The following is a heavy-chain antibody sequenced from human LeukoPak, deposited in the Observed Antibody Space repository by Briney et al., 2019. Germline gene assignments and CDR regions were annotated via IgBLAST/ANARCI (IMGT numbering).Heavy chain of an antibody. CDR1: GFTFINYG. D-gene: IGHD1-14*01. V-gene: IGHV3-33*07. J-gene: IGHJ4*02. CDR3: ARDPDRSGFDY. CDR2: VWYDGNNK. Sequence: GTSLRLSCAASGFTFINYGMYWIRQAPGKGLEWVATVWYDGNNKYYADSVQGRFTISRDNSRNTLFSQMDSLRVEDTGLYYCARDPDRSGFDYWGQGTLVTVSS.